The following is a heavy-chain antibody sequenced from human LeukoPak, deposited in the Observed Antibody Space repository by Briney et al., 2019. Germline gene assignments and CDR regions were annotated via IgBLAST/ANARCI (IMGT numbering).Heavy chain of an antibody. CDR1: GGSFSGYY. CDR3: ARLTLRFLEWLPRAVRWFDP. Sequence: SETLSLTCAVYGGSFSGYYWSWIRQPPGKGLEWIGEINHNGSTNYNPSLKSRVTISVDTSKNQFSLKLSSVTAADTAVYYCARLTLRFLEWLPRAVRWFDPWGQGTLVTVSA. V-gene: IGHV4-34*01. D-gene: IGHD3-3*01. J-gene: IGHJ5*02. CDR2: INHNGST.